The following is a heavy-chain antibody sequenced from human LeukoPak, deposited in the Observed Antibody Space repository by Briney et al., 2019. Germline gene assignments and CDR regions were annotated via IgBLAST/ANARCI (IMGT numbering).Heavy chain of an antibody. Sequence: PSETLSLTCAVSGYSISSGYYWGWIRPPPGKGLEWIGSIYHSGSTYYNPSLKSRVTISVDTSKNQFSLKLSSVTAADTAVYYCARGKYYDSSGYPNYPYYFDYWGQGTLVTVSS. D-gene: IGHD3-22*01. CDR3: ARGKYYDSSGYPNYPYYFDY. V-gene: IGHV4-38-2*01. CDR1: GYSISSGYY. J-gene: IGHJ4*02. CDR2: IYHSGST.